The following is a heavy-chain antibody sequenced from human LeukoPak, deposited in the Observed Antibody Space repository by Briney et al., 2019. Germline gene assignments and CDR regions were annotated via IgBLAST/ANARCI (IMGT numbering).Heavy chain of an antibody. D-gene: IGHD5-24*01. CDR3: ERPRDGYNYVAIDI. V-gene: IGHV3-48*02. CDR2: ISSSSSNI. Sequence: GGALRLSRAASGFTFSSYNMNWVRQAPGKGLEWVSYISSSSSNISYADSLQGRLTLSRDNAINSLHLQMNSLRDEDTAVYFCERPRDGYNYVAIDIWGQGTMVSVS. J-gene: IGHJ3*02. CDR1: GFTFSSYN.